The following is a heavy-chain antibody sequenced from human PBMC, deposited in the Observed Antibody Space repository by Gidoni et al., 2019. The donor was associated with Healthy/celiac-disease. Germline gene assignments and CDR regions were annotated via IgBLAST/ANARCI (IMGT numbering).Heavy chain of an antibody. Sequence: QVQLVESGGGVVQPGRSLRLSCAASGFTFSSYGMHWVRRAPGKGLEWVAVISYDGSNKYYADSVKGRFTISRDNSKNTLYLQMNSLRAEDTAVYYCAKDRLGSRYVWGKGTTVTVSS. CDR1: GFTFSSYG. CDR3: AKDRLGSRYV. V-gene: IGHV3-30*18. J-gene: IGHJ6*04. CDR2: ISYDGSNK. D-gene: IGHD6-19*01.